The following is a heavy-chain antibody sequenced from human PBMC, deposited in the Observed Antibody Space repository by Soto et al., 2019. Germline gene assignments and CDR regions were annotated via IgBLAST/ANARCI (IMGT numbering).Heavy chain of an antibody. V-gene: IGHV3-7*03. CDR3: ARAGYCSSGNCYSHYYYGMDV. J-gene: IGHJ6*02. CDR2: IKEDGSDK. CDR1: GFTFRTYW. D-gene: IGHD2-15*01. Sequence: EVQLVESGGGLVQPGGSLRLSCEASGFTFRTYWMSWVRQAPGNALEWVANIKEDGSDKYYVDSVKGRFTISRDNAKNALYLQMNSLRAEDTAVYYCARAGYCSSGNCYSHYYYGMDVWGQGTTVTVSS.